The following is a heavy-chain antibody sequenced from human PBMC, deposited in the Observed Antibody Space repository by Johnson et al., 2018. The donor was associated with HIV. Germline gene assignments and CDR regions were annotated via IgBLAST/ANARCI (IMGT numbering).Heavy chain of an antibody. V-gene: IGHV3-30*04. D-gene: IGHD3-3*01. Sequence: QVQLVESGGGVVQPGRSLRLSCAASGFTFRTYPMHWVRQAPGKGLEWMAVVSYNEDKKYYVDSVKGRFTISRDNAKNSLYLQMNSLRAEDTAVYYCARDVMEDFWSGSFDAFDIWGQGTMVTVSS. CDR1: GFTFRTYP. CDR3: ARDVMEDFWSGSFDAFDI. J-gene: IGHJ3*02. CDR2: VSYNEDKK.